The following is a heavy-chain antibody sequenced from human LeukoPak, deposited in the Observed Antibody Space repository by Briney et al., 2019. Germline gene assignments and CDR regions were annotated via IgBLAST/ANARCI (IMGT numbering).Heavy chain of an antibody. CDR1: GGTFSSYA. CDR3: ARDAIVVVPADGYYYYGMDV. V-gene: IGHV1-69*04. CDR2: IIPILGIA. Sequence: GASVKVSCKASGGTFSSYAISWVRQAPGQGLEWMGRIIPILGIANYAQKFQGRVTITADKSTSTAYMELSSLRSEDTAVYYCARDAIVVVPADGYYYYGMDVWGQGTTVTVSS. J-gene: IGHJ6*02. D-gene: IGHD2-2*01.